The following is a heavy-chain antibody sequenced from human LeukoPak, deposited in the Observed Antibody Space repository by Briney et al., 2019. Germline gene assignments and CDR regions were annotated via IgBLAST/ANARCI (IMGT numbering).Heavy chain of an antibody. V-gene: IGHV1-8*01. Sequence: ASVKVSCKASGYTFTSYDINWVRQATGQGLEWMGWMNPNSGNTGYAQKFQGRVTMTRNTSISTAYMELSSLRSEDTAVYYCARGTPSGYSGYDLIRLYYYYYYMDVWGKGTTVTVSS. CDR3: ARGTPSGYSGYDLIRLYYYYYYMDV. J-gene: IGHJ6*03. D-gene: IGHD5-12*01. CDR1: GYTFTSYD. CDR2: MNPNSGNT.